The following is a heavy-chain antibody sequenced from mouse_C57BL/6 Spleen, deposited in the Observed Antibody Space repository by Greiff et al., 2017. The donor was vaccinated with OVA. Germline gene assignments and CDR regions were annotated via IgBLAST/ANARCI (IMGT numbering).Heavy chain of an antibody. Sequence: QVQLKQSGAELVRPGASVTLSCKASGYTFTDYEMHWVKQTPVHGLEWIGAIDPETGGTAYNQKFKGKAILTADKSSSTAYMELRSLTSEDSAVYYCTRQGFDGNYLAWFAYWGQGTLVTVSA. CDR2: IDPETGGT. CDR3: TRQGFDGNYLAWFAY. V-gene: IGHV1-15*01. D-gene: IGHD2-1*01. CDR1: GYTFTDYE. J-gene: IGHJ3*01.